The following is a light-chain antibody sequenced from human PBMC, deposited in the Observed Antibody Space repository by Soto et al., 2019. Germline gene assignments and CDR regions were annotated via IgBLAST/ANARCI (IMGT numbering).Light chain of an antibody. CDR3: QQYGSSPPT. CDR1: QSISRY. V-gene: IGKV3-20*01. CDR2: GAS. J-gene: IGKJ1*01. Sequence: IVLTQSPGTLSLSPGERSTLSCRASQSISRYLAWYQQKPGQGPRLLIYGASSRATGATDRLSGSGSGTDFTLTINRLEPEDFALYYCQQYGSSPPTFGQGTKVDIK.